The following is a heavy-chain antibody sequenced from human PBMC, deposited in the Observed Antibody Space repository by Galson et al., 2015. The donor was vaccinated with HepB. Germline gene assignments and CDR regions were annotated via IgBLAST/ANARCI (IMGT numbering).Heavy chain of an antibody. V-gene: IGHV3-30*18. CDR2: ISYDGSNK. J-gene: IGHJ3*02. CDR1: GFTFSSYG. CDR3: AKDEGDIVVPAAITHAFDI. D-gene: IGHD2-2*01. Sequence: SLRLSCAASGFTFSSYGMHWVRQAPGKGLEWVAVISYDGSNKYYADSVKGRFTISRDNSKNTLYLQMNSLGAEDTAVYYCAKDEGDIVVPAAITHAFDIWGQGTMVTVSS.